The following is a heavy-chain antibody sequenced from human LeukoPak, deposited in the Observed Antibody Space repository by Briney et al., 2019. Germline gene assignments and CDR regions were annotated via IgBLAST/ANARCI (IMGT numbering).Heavy chain of an antibody. D-gene: IGHD4-17*01. CDR1: GYTFTSYY. CDR2: INPSGGST. V-gene: IGHV1-46*01. CDR3: AREGNFRVTTVSFDY. J-gene: IGHJ4*02. Sequence: GASVKVSCKASGYTFTSYYMHWVRQAPGQGLEWMGIINPSGGSTSYAQKFQGRVTMTRDTSTSTVYMELSSLRSEDTAVYYCAREGNFRVTTVSFDYWGQGTLVTVSS.